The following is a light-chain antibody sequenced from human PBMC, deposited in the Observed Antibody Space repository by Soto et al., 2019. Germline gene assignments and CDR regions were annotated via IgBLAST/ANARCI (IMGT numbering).Light chain of an antibody. CDR2: TDN. CDR3: GAWDDSLSAYV. CDR1: SSNIGRNY. Sequence: QSVLPQPPSASGTPGQRVTISCSGSSSNIGRNYVYWYYQFPGTAPKLLIYTDNQRPSGVPDRFSASKSGASASLAINGLRSEDEADYYCGAWDDSLSAYVFGTGTKLTVL. V-gene: IGLV1-47*02. J-gene: IGLJ1*01.